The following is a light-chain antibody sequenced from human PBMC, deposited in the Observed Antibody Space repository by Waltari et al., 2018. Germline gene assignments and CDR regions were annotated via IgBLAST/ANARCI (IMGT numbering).Light chain of an antibody. CDR2: AVL. CDR1: SSDVGCLNN. Sequence: QSALTQPASVSGSPGQSITISCTGTSSDVGCLNNVLWYQQHPGKAPKLMIYAVLERPSGVSNRFSGSKSGNTAYLTISGLQAEDEADYYCNSYAGSSSWVFGGGTKLTVL. CDR3: NSYAGSSSWV. J-gene: IGLJ3*02. V-gene: IGLV2-14*01.